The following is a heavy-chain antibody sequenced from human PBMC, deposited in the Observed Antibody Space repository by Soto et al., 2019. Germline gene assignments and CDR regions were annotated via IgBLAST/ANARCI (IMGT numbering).Heavy chain of an antibody. V-gene: IGHV3-23*01. Sequence: GSLRLSCAASGFTFSSYAMSWVRQAPGKGLEWVSAISGSGGSTYYADSVKGRFTISRDNSKNTLYLQMNSLRAEDTAVYYCAKDYYDSSGYYYSYYYYGMDVWGQGTKVTVSS. CDR2: ISGSGGST. CDR3: AKDYYDSSGYYYSYYYYGMDV. J-gene: IGHJ6*02. CDR1: GFTFSSYA. D-gene: IGHD3-22*01.